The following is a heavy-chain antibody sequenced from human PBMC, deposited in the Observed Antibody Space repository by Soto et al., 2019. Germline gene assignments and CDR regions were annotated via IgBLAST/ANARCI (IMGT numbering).Heavy chain of an antibody. D-gene: IGHD3-10*01. CDR3: ARDLGFGLSDY. Sequence: QVQLVQSGAEVKKPGASVKVSCKASGYTFTSYAMHWVRQAPGQRLEWMGWINAGNGNTKYSQKFQGRVTITRDTSASTAYMELSGLRSEDTAVYSWARDLGFGLSDYWGQGTLVTVSS. CDR2: INAGNGNT. V-gene: IGHV1-3*01. CDR1: GYTFTSYA. J-gene: IGHJ4*02.